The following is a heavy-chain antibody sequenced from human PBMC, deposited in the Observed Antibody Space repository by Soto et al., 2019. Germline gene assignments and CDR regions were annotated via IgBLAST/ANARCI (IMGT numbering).Heavy chain of an antibody. J-gene: IGHJ6*02. Sequence: GGSLRLSCAASGFTFSSYAMSWVRQAPGKGLEWVSAISGSGGTTYYADSVKGRFTISRDNSKNTLFLQMNSLRAEDTAVYYCARDPSAAMDVWGQGTTVTVSS. CDR3: ARDPSAAMDV. CDR1: GFTFSSYA. CDR2: ISGSGGTT. V-gene: IGHV3-23*01. D-gene: IGHD2-15*01.